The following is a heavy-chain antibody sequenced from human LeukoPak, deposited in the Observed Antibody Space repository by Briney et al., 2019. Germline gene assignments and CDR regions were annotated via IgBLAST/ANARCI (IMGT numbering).Heavy chain of an antibody. Sequence: TGGSLRLSCAASGFTFSSYAMSWVRQAPGKGLEWVSAISGSGGSTYYADSVKGRFTISRDNSKNTLYLQMNSLRAEDTAVYYCAKSGRAYSSSWTVDYWGQGTLVTVSS. CDR1: GFTFSSYA. CDR3: AKSGRAYSSSWTVDY. D-gene: IGHD6-13*01. V-gene: IGHV3-23*01. J-gene: IGHJ4*02. CDR2: ISGSGGST.